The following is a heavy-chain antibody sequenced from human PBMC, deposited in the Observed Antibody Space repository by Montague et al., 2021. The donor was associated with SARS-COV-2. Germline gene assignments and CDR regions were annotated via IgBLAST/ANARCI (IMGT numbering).Heavy chain of an antibody. J-gene: IGHJ5*02. V-gene: IGHV4-4*07. CDR2: LYTSGST. D-gene: IGHD3-10*01. Sequence: SETLSLTCTVSGGSISNYYWTWIRQPAGKGLEWIGRLYTSGSTTYNPSLKSRVTMSVDTSNNQFSLRLDSVTAADTAVYYCARDRLVDRARRTGAWIGPWGQGTLVTVSA. CDR3: ARDRLVDRARRTGAWIGP. CDR1: GGSISNYY.